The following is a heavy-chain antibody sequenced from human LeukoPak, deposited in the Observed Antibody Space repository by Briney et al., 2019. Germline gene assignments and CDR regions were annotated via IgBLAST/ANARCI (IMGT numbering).Heavy chain of an antibody. CDR3: ARVGPGCSSTSCYYYYYYMDV. CDR2: INPNSGGT. Sequence: EASVKVSCKASGYTFTGYYMHWVRQAPGQGLEWMGWINPNSGGTNYAQKLQGRVTMTTDTSTSTAYMELRSLRSDDTAVYYCARVGPGCSSTSCYYYYYYMDVWGKGTTVTVSS. CDR1: GYTFTGYY. D-gene: IGHD2-2*01. J-gene: IGHJ6*03. V-gene: IGHV1-2*02.